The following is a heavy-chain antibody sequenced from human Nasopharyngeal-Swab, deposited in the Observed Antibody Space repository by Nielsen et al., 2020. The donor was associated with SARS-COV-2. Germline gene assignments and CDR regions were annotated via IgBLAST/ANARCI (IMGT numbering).Heavy chain of an antibody. Sequence: SETLSLTCTVSGGSISSYYWSWIRQPPGKGLDWIGYIYYSGSTYYNPSLKSRVTISIDTSKNQFSLKLSSVTVADTAVYYRAREGHNGMDVWGQGTTVTVSS. CDR2: IYYSGST. J-gene: IGHJ6*02. V-gene: IGHV4-59*13. CDR1: GGSISSYY. CDR3: AREGHNGMDV.